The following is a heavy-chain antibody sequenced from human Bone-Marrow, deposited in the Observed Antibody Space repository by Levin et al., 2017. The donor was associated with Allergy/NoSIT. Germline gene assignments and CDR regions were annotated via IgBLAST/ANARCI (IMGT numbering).Heavy chain of an antibody. CDR3: AKSYAAAKYYFDY. CDR2: ISWDGSGS. Sequence: GASVKVSCAASGFTFHDYTMHWVRQVPGKGLQWVSLISWDGSGSYTADSVKGRFTTSRDNSKNSLYLQMNSLGTEDTALYYCAKSYAAAKYYFDYWGQGTPVIVSS. D-gene: IGHD6-13*01. CDR1: GFTFHDYT. V-gene: IGHV3-43*01. J-gene: IGHJ4*02.